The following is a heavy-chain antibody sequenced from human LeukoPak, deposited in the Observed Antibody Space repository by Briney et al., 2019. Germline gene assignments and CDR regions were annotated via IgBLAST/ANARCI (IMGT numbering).Heavy chain of an antibody. V-gene: IGHV4-39*01. CDR1: GGSIRSYY. J-gene: IGHJ4*02. CDR3: ARWYSSSDY. D-gene: IGHD6-13*01. CDR2: IYYSGST. Sequence: SETLSLTCTVSGGSIRSYYWGWIRQPPGKGLGWIGSIYYSGSTYYNPSLKSRVTISVDTSKNQFSLKLSSVTAADTAVYYCARWYSSSDYWGQGTLVTVSS.